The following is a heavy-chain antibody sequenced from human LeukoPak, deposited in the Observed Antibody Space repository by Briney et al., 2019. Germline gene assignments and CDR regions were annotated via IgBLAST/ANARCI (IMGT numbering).Heavy chain of an antibody. CDR1: GYTFTSYG. CDR3: ARAVWWLGDYYYYYMDV. CDR2: ISAYNGNT. J-gene: IGHJ6*03. V-gene: IGHV1-18*01. D-gene: IGHD5-12*01. Sequence: ASVKVSCKASGYTFTSYGISWVRQAPGQGLEWMGWISAYNGNTNYAQKLQGRVTMTTDTSTSTAYMELRSMRSDDTAVYCCARAVWWLGDYYYYYMDVWGKGTTVTVSS.